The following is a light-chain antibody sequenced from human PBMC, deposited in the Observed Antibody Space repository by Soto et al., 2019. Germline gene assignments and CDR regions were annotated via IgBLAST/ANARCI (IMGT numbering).Light chain of an antibody. CDR1: QSISSY. J-gene: IGKJ1*01. V-gene: IGKV1-39*01. CDR3: QQSYSTPRVT. CDR2: AAS. Sequence: DIQMTQSPSSLSASVGDRVTIACRASQSISSYLNWYQQKPGKAPKLLIYAASSLQSGVPSRFSGSGSGTDFTLTISSLQPEDFATYYCQQSYSTPRVTFGQGTMVEIK.